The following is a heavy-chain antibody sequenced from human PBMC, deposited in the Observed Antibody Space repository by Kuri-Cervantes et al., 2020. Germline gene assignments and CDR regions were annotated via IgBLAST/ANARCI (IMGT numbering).Heavy chain of an antibody. D-gene: IGHD3-22*01. CDR2: INPNSGGT. CDR3: ERGHYYDSSGLDY. J-gene: IGHJ4*02. V-gene: IGHV1-2*02. CDR1: GYTFTGYY. Sequence: ASVKVSCKASGYTFTGYYMHWVRQAPGQGLEWMGWINPNSGGTNYAQKFQGRVTMTRNTSISTAYMELSSLRSEDTAVYYCERGHYYDSSGLDYWGQGTLVTVSS.